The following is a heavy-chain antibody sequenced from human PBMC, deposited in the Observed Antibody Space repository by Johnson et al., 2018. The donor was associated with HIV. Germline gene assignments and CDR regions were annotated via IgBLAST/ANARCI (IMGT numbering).Heavy chain of an antibody. J-gene: IGHJ3*02. CDR2: VPDDGDIK. D-gene: IGHD5-18*01. CDR1: EFTFSNYA. CDR3: ARGQLWLLDDALDI. Sequence: QVQLVESGGGVVQPGRSLRLSCAASEFTFSNYAMHWVRQAPGKGLEWVAVVPDDGDIKYYVDSVKDRFTISRDNSKNTLYLQMNSLRAEETAMYYCARGQLWLLDDALDIWGQGTMVTVSS. V-gene: IGHV3-30-3*01.